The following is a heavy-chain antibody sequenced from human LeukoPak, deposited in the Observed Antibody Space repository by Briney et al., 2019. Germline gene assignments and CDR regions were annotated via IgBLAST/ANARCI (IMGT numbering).Heavy chain of an antibody. D-gene: IGHD1-14*01. Sequence: GGSLRLSCAASGFTFSGYTMNWVRQAPGKGLEWVACITTRSSYMYYADSVKGRFTISRDNAKNSLYLQMNSLRAEDTAVYYCAKDRLTHYYYGMDVWGQGTTVTVSS. CDR3: AKDRLTHYYYGMDV. CDR1: GFTFSGYT. V-gene: IGHV3-21*01. CDR2: ITTRSSYM. J-gene: IGHJ6*02.